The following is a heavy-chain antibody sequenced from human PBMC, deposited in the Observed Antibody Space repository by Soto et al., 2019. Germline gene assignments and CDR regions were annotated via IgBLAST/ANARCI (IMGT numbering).Heavy chain of an antibody. CDR2: IWYDGSNK. CDR1: GFTFSSYG. CDR3: ARRGYSSSNYFDY. Sequence: GGSLRLSCAASGFTFSSYGMHWVRQAPGKGLEWVAVIWYDGSNKYYADSVKGRFTISRDNSKNTLYLQMNSLRAEDTAVYYCARRGYSSSNYFDYWGQGTLVTVSS. D-gene: IGHD6-6*01. J-gene: IGHJ4*02. V-gene: IGHV3-33*01.